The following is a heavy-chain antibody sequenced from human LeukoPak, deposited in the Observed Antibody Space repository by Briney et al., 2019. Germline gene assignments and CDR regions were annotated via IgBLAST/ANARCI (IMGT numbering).Heavy chain of an antibody. CDR3: ARESVLTHNWFDP. CDR2: INPNSGGT. D-gene: IGHD2-15*01. J-gene: IGHJ5*02. V-gene: IGHV1-2*02. Sequence: ASVKVSCKASGYTFTGYYMHWVRQAPGQGLEWMGWINPNSGGTNYAQKFQGRVTMTRDTSISTAYMELSRLGSDDTAVYYCARESVLTHNWFDPWGQGTLVTVSS. CDR1: GYTFTGYY.